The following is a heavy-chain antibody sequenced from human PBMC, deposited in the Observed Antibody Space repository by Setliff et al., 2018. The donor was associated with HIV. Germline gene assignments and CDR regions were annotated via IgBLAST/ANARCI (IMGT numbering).Heavy chain of an antibody. CDR1: GYTFTDNY. CDR2: INSASGGT. CDR3: ARTLYSSFSSFDY. Sequence: ASVKVSCKASGYTFTDNYIHWVRQAPGQGLEWMAWINSASGGTNYAQNFQGRVTVTRDTSINTAYMELSRLRSDDTALYYCARTLYSSFSSFDYWGQGTLVTVSS. D-gene: IGHD6-19*01. V-gene: IGHV1-2*02. J-gene: IGHJ4*02.